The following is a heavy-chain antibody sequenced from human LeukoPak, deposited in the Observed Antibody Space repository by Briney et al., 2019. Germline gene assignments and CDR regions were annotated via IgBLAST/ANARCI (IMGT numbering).Heavy chain of an antibody. CDR3: AKDRYCSGGSCYYDAFDI. V-gene: IGHV3-33*06. CDR1: GFTFSSYG. J-gene: IGHJ3*02. D-gene: IGHD2-15*01. CDR2: IWYDGGNK. Sequence: GGSLRLSCAASGFTFSSYGMHWVRQAPGKGLEWVAVIWYDGGNKYYADSVKGRFTISRDNSKNTLYLQMNSLRAEDTAVYYCAKDRYCSGGSCYYDAFDIWGQGTMVTDSS.